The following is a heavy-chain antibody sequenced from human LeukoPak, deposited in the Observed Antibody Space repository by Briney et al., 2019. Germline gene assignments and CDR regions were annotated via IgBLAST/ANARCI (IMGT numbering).Heavy chain of an antibody. CDR3: ARTRGYSSGWKSPGTILDY. J-gene: IGHJ4*02. CDR2: ISSGSTI. V-gene: IGHV3-48*04. D-gene: IGHD6-19*01. Sequence: AGGSLRLSCAASGFTFSSYSMNWVRQAPGKGLEWVSYISSGSTIYYADSVKGRFTISRDNAKNSLYLQMNSLRAEDTAVYYCARTRGYSSGWKSPGTILDYWGQGTLVTVSS. CDR1: GFTFSSYS.